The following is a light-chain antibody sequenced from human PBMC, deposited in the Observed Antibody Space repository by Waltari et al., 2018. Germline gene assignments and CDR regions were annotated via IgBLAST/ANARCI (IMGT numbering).Light chain of an antibody. Sequence: EVVMTQSPVTLSVSPGERATLSCRASQGVHDNLAWYQQKPCQAPRLLIYGASTRATGVPARFSASGSGTDFTLTITSLQSEDFALYYCQQYNKWPPLTFGGGTKVEIK. CDR2: GAS. CDR3: QQYNKWPPLT. CDR1: QGVHDN. V-gene: IGKV3-15*01. J-gene: IGKJ4*01.